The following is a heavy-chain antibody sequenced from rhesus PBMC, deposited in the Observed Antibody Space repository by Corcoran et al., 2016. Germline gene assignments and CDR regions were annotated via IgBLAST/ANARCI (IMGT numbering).Heavy chain of an antibody. J-gene: IGHJ4*01. V-gene: IGHV3-54*02. CDR2: ISYDGVKK. CDR3: AKDGGSGDPPPDFDY. Sequence: EVQLVESGGGLDQPGGSLSLSCAASGFTFSSYCMHWVLQAPGEWGEWVAVISYDGVKKYYADAVKDRFTNSRDNSKNMLYLQMTNLKLEVMAVYYCAKDGGSGDPPPDFDYWGQGVLVTVSS. D-gene: IGHD7-45*01. CDR1: GFTFSSYC.